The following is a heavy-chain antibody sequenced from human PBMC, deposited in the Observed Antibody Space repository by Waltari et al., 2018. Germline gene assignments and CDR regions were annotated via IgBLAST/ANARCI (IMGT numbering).Heavy chain of an antibody. V-gene: IGHV3-7*01. Sequence: EVQLVASGGGLVQPGGSLRLSCAASGFTFSNYWMSWVRQAPGKGLEWVANIRHDNSEIYYVDSVKGRFTISRDNAKNSLFLQMNSLRGEDTAVYYCARDPGRVGFDYWGQGTLVTVSS. D-gene: IGHD1-26*01. CDR1: GFTFSNYW. CDR2: IRHDNSEI. CDR3: ARDPGRVGFDY. J-gene: IGHJ4*02.